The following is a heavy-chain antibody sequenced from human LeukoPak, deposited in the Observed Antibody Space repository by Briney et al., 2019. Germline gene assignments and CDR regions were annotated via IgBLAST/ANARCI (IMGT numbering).Heavy chain of an antibody. J-gene: IGHJ5*02. CDR3: ARDDYSNYVASNWFDP. CDR1: GFTFSSYW. D-gene: IGHD4-11*01. Sequence: GGSLRLSCAASGFTFSSYWMSWVRQAPGKGLEWVANIKQDGSEKYYVDSVKGRFTISRDNAKNSLYLQMNSLRAEDTAVYYCARDDYSNYVASNWFDPWGQGTLVTVSS. CDR2: IKQDGSEK. V-gene: IGHV3-7*01.